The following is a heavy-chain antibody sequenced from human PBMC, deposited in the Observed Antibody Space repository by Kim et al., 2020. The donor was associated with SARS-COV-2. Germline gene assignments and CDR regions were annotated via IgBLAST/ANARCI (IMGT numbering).Heavy chain of an antibody. CDR3: ARYTDPGHIDY. CDR2: ITGNTGNP. Sequence: ASVKVSCKASGYTFTSYSMNWVRQAPGQGLEWMGWITGNTGNPAYAQGFTGRFVFSLDTSVSTAYLQISSLKAEDTAVYYCARYTDPGHIDYWGQGTLVT. V-gene: IGHV7-4-1*02. J-gene: IGHJ4*02. D-gene: IGHD1-1*01. CDR1: GYTFTSYS.